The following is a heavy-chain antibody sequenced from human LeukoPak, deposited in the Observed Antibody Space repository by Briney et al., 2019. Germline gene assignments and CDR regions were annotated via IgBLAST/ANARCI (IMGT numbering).Heavy chain of an antibody. J-gene: IGHJ4*02. Sequence: KTSETLSLTCTVSGGSISSSSYYWGWIRQPPGKGLEWIGSIYYSGSTYYNPSLKSRVTISVDTSKNQFSLKLSSVTAADTAVYYCASPDSSSWTLDYWGQGTLVTVSS. CDR2: IYYSGST. V-gene: IGHV4-39*01. CDR1: GGSISSSSYY. CDR3: ASPDSSSWTLDY. D-gene: IGHD6-13*01.